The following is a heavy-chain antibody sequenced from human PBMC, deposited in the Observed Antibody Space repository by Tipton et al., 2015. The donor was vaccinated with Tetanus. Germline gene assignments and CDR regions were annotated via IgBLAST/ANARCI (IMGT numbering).Heavy chain of an antibody. CDR1: GGSISGYY. Sequence: TLSLTCTVSGGSISGYYWTWMRQPPGKGLEWLGYIYYRGETNYNPSVSSRLTISLDTSKNQVSLRLTSGTAADTAVYFCARIRYYPDSSAFLSDYWGRGTLVTVSS. J-gene: IGHJ4*02. CDR3: ARIRYYPDSSAFLSDY. D-gene: IGHD3-22*01. V-gene: IGHV4-59*01. CDR2: IYYRGET.